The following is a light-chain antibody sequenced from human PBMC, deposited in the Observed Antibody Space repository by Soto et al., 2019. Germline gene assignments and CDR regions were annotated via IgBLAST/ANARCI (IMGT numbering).Light chain of an antibody. CDR3: SSYAGSNNFV. CDR2: EVS. J-gene: IGLJ1*01. CDR1: SSDVGGYNY. Sequence: QSVLTQPPSASGSPGQSVTISCTGTSSDVGGYNYVSWYQQHPGKAPKLMIYEVSERPSGVPDRFSGSKSSNTASLTVSGLQAEDEADYYCSSYAGSNNFVFGT. V-gene: IGLV2-8*01.